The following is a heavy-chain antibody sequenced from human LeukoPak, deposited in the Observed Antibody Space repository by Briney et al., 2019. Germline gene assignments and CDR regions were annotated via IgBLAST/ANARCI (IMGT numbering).Heavy chain of an antibody. Sequence: SETLSLTCTVSGGSISSSSYCWGWIRQPPGKGLEWIGTIYYSGGTYYNPSLKSRVTISVDTSKNQFSLKLSSVTAADTAVYYCARDRDYGDAPFDYWGQGILVTVSS. CDR1: GGSISSSSYC. J-gene: IGHJ4*02. CDR2: IYYSGGT. D-gene: IGHD4-17*01. CDR3: ARDRDYGDAPFDY. V-gene: IGHV4-39*07.